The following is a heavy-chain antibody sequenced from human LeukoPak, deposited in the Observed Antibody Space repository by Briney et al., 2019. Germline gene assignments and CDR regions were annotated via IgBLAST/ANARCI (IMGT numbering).Heavy chain of an antibody. V-gene: IGHV3-53*05. CDR2: LYSGANT. CDR3: AKDRYYDSSVTWFDP. J-gene: IGHJ5*02. D-gene: IGHD3-22*01. CDR1: GLTVSSSY. Sequence: HPGGSLRLSCAASGLTVSSSYLNWVRQAPGKGLEWVSVLYSGANTYYADSVKGRFTISRDNSKNTLYLQMNSLRAEDTAVYYCAKDRYYDSSVTWFDPWGQGTLVTVSS.